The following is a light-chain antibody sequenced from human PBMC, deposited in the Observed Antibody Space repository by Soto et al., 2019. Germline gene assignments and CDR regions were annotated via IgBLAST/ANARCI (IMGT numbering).Light chain of an antibody. CDR1: SSNIGAGYD. CDR2: DNS. V-gene: IGLV1-40*01. Sequence: QSVLTQPPSVSGAPGQRVTISCTGSSSNIGAGYDVHWYQHLPGTAPKLLIYDNSNRPSGVPDRFSGSKSGTSASLAITGLQAEDEADNYCQSYDSSLSAPYVFGTGTKVTVL. J-gene: IGLJ1*01. CDR3: QSYDSSLSAPYV.